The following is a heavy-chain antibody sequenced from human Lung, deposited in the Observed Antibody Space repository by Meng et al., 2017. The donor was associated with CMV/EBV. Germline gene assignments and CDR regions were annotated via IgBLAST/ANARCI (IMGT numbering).Heavy chain of an antibody. J-gene: IGHJ5*02. D-gene: IGHD2-15*01. CDR1: GFTFSSYW. CDR3: ARGEDIVVENWFDP. CDR2: INSDGSST. Sequence: GESLKISCAASGFTFSSYWMHWARQAPGKGLVWVSRINSDGSSTSYADSVKGRFTISRDNAKNTLYLQMNSLRAEDTAVYYCARGEDIVVENWFDPWGQGTXVTVAS. V-gene: IGHV3-74*01.